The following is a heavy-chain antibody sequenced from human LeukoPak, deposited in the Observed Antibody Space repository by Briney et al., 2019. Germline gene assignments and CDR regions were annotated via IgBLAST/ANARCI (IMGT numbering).Heavy chain of an antibody. J-gene: IGHJ4*02. V-gene: IGHV1-69*05. CDR2: IIPIFGTA. Sequence: GASVKVSCKASGGTFSSYAISWVRQAPGQGLEWMGGIIPIFGTANYAQKFQGRVTMTRDTSISTAYMELSRLRSDDTAVYYCARVRSDGKGSSIAARGGFQNFDYWGQGTLVTVSS. CDR1: GGTFSSYA. D-gene: IGHD6-6*01. CDR3: ARVRSDGKGSSIAARGGFQNFDY.